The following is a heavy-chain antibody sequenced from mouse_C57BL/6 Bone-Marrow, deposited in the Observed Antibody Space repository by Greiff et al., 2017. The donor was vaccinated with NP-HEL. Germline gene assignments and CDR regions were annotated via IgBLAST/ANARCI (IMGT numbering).Heavy chain of an antibody. Sequence: VKLVESGAELARPGASVKLSCKASGYTFTSYGISWVKQRTGQGLEWIGEIYPRSGNTYYNEKFKGKATLTADKSSSTAYMELRSLTSEDSEVYCCERNYGSSPPWFAYWGRGALVTVSA. CDR1: GYTFTSYG. V-gene: IGHV1-81*01. CDR3: ERNYGSSPPWFAY. D-gene: IGHD1-1*01. J-gene: IGHJ3*01. CDR2: IYPRSGNT.